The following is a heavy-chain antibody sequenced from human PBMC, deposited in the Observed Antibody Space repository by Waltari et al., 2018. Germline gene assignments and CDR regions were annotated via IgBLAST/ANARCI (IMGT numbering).Heavy chain of an antibody. CDR1: GFTFSSYA. J-gene: IGHJ4*02. D-gene: IGHD3-10*01. Sequence: EVQLLESGGGLVQPGGSLRLSCAASGFTFSSYAMSWVRQAPGKGLEWVSVIYSGGSTYYADSVEGRFTISRDNSKNTLDLQMNSLRAEDTAVYYCAKNYGSGSYPTNWGQGTLVTVSS. CDR2: IYSGGST. CDR3: AKNYGSGSYPTN. V-gene: IGHV3-23*03.